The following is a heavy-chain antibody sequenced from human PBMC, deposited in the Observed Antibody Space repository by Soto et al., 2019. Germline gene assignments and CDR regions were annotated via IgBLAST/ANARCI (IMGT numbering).Heavy chain of an antibody. Sequence: SETLSLTCTVSGGSISSYYWSWIRHPPGKGLKWIGYIYYSGSTNYNPSLESRLTITIDTSKNQCSLKLSAVTAAETAVYYCASVPDRWGQGTVVTVSS. CDR3: ASVPDR. V-gene: IGHV4-59*01. CDR2: IYYSGST. J-gene: IGHJ1*01. CDR1: GGSISSYY. D-gene: IGHD2-2*01.